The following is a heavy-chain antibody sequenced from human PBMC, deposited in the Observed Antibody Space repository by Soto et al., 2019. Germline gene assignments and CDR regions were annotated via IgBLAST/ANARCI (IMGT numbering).Heavy chain of an antibody. D-gene: IGHD2-2*02. CDR3: AVLTKAPAISSSATPNSIWFDP. V-gene: IGHV1-3*01. CDR1: GYTFSDYA. CDR2: INAGNGNT. J-gene: IGHJ5*02. Sequence: ASVKVSCKASGYTFSDYAIHWVRQAPGQRPEWMGWINAGNGNTKYSQKFQGRVTITRDTSASTAYMELSSLRSEDTAVYYCAVLTKAPAISSSATPNSIWFDPWGQGTLVTVSS.